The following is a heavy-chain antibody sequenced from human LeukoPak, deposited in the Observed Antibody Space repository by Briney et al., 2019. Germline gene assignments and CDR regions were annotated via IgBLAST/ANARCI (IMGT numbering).Heavy chain of an antibody. CDR2: INSDGSST. CDR1: GFTFSSYW. D-gene: IGHD3-16*01. CDR3: ARDQGGAAPY. Sequence: GGSLRLSCAASGFTFSSYWMHWVSQAPGKGLVWVSRINSDGSSTTYADSVKGRFTISSDNAKNTLYLQMNRVTVEDTAVYYCARDQGGAAPYWGQGTLVTVSS. J-gene: IGHJ4*02. V-gene: IGHV3-74*01.